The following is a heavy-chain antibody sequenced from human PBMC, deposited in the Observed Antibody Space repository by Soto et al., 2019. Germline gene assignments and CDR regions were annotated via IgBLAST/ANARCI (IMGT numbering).Heavy chain of an antibody. CDR3: ARISVASRYMDV. Sequence: QLQLEESGPGLVKPSETLSLTCTVSGGSISSSSYYWGWLRQSPGKGLEWIGSFYYSGSTYYSPSLKSRVTISGDTSKKPISLRLSSVTAADTAVYYCARISVASRYMDVWGKGTTVTVSS. V-gene: IGHV4-39*01. CDR2: FYYSGST. CDR1: GGSISSSSYY. J-gene: IGHJ6*03. D-gene: IGHD5-12*01.